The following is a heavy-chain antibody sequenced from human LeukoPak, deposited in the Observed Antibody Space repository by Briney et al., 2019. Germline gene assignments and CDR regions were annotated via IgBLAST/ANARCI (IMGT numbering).Heavy chain of an antibody. CDR1: GYSFTSYW. V-gene: IGHV5-51*01. CDR2: IYPGDSDI. Sequence: GESLKISCKGSGYSFTSYWIGWVRLMPGKGLEWMGVIYPGDSDIRYSPSFLGQVTFSADKSSSTVYVQWSSLKASDTAMYYCARGRNSAWYFDYWGQGTLVTVSS. CDR3: ARGRNSAWYFDY. J-gene: IGHJ4*02. D-gene: IGHD6-19*01.